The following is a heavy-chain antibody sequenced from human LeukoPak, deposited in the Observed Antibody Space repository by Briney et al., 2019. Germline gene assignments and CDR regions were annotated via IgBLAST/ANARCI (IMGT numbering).Heavy chain of an antibody. CDR2: VSGRGDSA. CDR3: AKGITTAARAAVFDY. V-gene: IGHV3-23*01. Sequence: GGTLRLSCAASGFSFSSYAMSWVRQAPGRGLEWVSVVSGRGDSAYNAESVKGRFTISRDNSQNTLYLQMNSLRAEDTAVYYCAKGITTAARAAVFDYWGQGILVTVSS. J-gene: IGHJ4*02. D-gene: IGHD2-2*01. CDR1: GFSFSSYA.